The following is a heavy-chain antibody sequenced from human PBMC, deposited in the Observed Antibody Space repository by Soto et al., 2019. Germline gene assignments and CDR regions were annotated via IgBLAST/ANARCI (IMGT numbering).Heavy chain of an antibody. V-gene: IGHV4-34*01. CDR1: GVFFSGYY. D-gene: IGHD3-16*01. J-gene: IGHJ4*02. CDR2: INHSGST. Sequence: PEAFSLTCAVYGVFFSGYYWSWIRQPPGKGLEWIGEINHSGSTNYNPSLKSRVTISVDTSKNQFSLKLSSVTAADTAVYYCARDRGYDHGAKFDYWGQGTLVSVSS. CDR3: ARDRGYDHGAKFDY.